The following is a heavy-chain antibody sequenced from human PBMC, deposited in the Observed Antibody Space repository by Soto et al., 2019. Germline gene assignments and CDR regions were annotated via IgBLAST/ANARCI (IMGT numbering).Heavy chain of an antibody. J-gene: IGHJ4*02. CDR1: GFTFSSYW. CDR3: ARDVTTVTRLDY. CDR2: IKQDGSEK. V-gene: IGHV3-7*03. D-gene: IGHD4-17*01. Sequence: LRRSCAASGFTFSSYWMSWVRQAPGKGLEWVANIKQDGSEKYYVDSVKGRFTISRDNAKNSLYLQMNSLRAEDTAVYYCARDVTTVTRLDYWGQGPLVTVSS.